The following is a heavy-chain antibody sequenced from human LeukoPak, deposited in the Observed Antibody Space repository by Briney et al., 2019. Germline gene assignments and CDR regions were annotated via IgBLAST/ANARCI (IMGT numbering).Heavy chain of an antibody. CDR2: VSHTGAT. D-gene: IGHD1-26*01. CDR1: GASINGYF. Sequence: SETLSPTCSVSGASINGYFWSWVRQTPEKGLEWIGYVSHTGATTSNPTLKSRVSITIDTSKSQISLTMTSVTAADSALYYCARDRRGSFYTFDLWGPGTTVSVS. CDR3: ARDRRGSFYTFDL. J-gene: IGHJ6*02. V-gene: IGHV4-59*01.